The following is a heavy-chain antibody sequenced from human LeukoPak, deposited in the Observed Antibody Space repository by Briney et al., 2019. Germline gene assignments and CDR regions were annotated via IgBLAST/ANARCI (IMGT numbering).Heavy chain of an antibody. Sequence: TLSLTCTVSGGSISSYYWGWIRQPPGRALEWLSLIYWDDDKRYSPSLKSRLTITKDTSKNQVVLRMTNMDPVDTATYYCAHRHSSGWYWDYWGQGTLVTVSS. CDR3: AHRHSSGWYWDY. V-gene: IGHV2-5*02. CDR2: IYWDDDK. D-gene: IGHD6-19*01. CDR1: GGSISSYYWG. J-gene: IGHJ4*02.